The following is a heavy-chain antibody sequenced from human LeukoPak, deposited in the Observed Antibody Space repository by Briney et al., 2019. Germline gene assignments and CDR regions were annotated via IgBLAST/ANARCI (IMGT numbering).Heavy chain of an antibody. D-gene: IGHD3-3*01. J-gene: IGHJ4*02. CDR3: AKGITIFGVTEIDY. Sequence: GGSLRLSCAASGFTFSSYGMHWVRQAPGKGLEWVAVISYGGSNKYYADSVKGRFTISRDNSKNTLYLQMNSLRAEDTAVYYCAKGITIFGVTEIDYWGQGTLVTVSS. CDR1: GFTFSSYG. CDR2: ISYGGSNK. V-gene: IGHV3-30*18.